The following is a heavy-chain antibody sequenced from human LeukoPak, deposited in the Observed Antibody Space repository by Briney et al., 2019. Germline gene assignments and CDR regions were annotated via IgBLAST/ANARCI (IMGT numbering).Heavy chain of an antibody. Sequence: ASVKVSCKASGYTFTGYYMHWVRQAPGQGLEWMGWINPNSGGTNYAQKFQGRVTMTRDTSISTAYMELSRLRSDGTAVCYCARKVVMGVDYWGQGTLVTVSS. J-gene: IGHJ4*02. V-gene: IGHV1-2*02. D-gene: IGHD4-23*01. CDR1: GYTFTGYY. CDR3: ARKVVMGVDY. CDR2: INPNSGGT.